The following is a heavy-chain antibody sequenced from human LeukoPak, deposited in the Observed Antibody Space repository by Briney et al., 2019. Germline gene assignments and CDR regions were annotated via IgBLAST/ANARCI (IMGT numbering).Heavy chain of an antibody. CDR1: GFTFSTYY. CDR3: AELGITMIGGV. J-gene: IGHJ6*04. Sequence: GESLRLSCAASGFTFSTYYMSWVRQAPGTGLEWVANIKQDGSEKYYVDSVKDRFTISRDNAKNSLYLQMNSLRAEDTAVYYCAELGITMIGGVWGKGTTVTISS. V-gene: IGHV3-7*01. CDR2: IKQDGSEK. D-gene: IGHD3-10*02.